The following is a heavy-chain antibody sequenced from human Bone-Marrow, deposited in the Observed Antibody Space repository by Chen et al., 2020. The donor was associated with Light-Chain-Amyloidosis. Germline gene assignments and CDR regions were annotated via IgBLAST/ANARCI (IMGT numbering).Heavy chain of an antibody. V-gene: IGHV5-51*01. CDR1: GYTFPNYW. D-gene: IGHD5-12*01. J-gene: IGHJ4*02. Sequence: EVQLEQSGPEVKKPGESLKISCKGSGYTFPNYWIGWVRQMPGKGREWMGVIYPDDSDARYSPSFEGHVTISADKSITTAYLQWRSLKASDTAMYYCARRRDGYNFDYWGQGTLVTVSS. CDR3: ARRRDGYNFDY. CDR2: IYPDDSDA.